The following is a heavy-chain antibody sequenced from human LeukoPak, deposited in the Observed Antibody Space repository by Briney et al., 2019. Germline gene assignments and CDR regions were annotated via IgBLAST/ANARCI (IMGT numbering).Heavy chain of an antibody. D-gene: IGHD6-6*01. CDR3: AREYSSSSGRRAFDF. CDR1: GGSISSYY. V-gene: IGHV4-59*08. CDR2: IYYSGST. J-gene: IGHJ3*01. Sequence: SETLSLTCTVSGGSISSYYWNWIRQPPGKGLEWIGYIYYSGSTNYNPSLKSRVTTLVDTSKNQFSLRLSSVTAADTAVYYCAREYSSSSGRRAFDFWGQGTMVTVPS.